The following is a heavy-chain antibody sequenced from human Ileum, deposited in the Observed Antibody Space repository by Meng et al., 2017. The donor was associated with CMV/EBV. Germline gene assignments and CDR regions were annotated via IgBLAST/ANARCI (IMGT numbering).Heavy chain of an antibody. J-gene: IGHJ4*02. Sequence: GESLKISCAASGFTFSIYGMHWVRQAPGKGLEWVAFIWYDGSHKYYADSVKGRFTISRDNAKNSLYLQMNSLGAEDTAIYYCASRSCTNGVCPFAYWGQGTLVTVSS. CDR1: GFTFSIYG. D-gene: IGHD2-8*01. CDR2: IWYDGSHK. CDR3: ASRSCTNGVCPFAY. V-gene: IGHV3-33*03.